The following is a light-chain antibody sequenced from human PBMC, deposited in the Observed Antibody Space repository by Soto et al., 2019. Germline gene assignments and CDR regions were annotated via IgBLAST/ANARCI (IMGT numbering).Light chain of an antibody. CDR3: RRYNNCPRT. J-gene: IGKJ4*01. CDR1: QSISIT. CDR2: GAS. Sequence: EIVMTQSPATLSVSPGERATLSCRASQSISITLAWYQQKPGQAPRLLIYGASTRATDIPARFSGSGSGTDLTLTTSGLQSEDFAVYYCRRYNNCPRTFGGGPRWRS. V-gene: IGKV3-15*01.